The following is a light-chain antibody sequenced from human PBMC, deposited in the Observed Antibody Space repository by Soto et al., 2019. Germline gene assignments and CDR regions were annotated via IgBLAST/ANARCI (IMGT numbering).Light chain of an antibody. Sequence: EIVLTQSPGTLSLSPGERATLSCRASQGVSGTYLAWYQQKPGQAPRLLIYGASSRATGIPIRFSGSESGPDFTLTISRLEPEDFAVYYCQQYGSSPLTFGGGTKVEIK. V-gene: IGKV3-20*01. J-gene: IGKJ4*01. CDR3: QQYGSSPLT. CDR2: GAS. CDR1: QGVSGTY.